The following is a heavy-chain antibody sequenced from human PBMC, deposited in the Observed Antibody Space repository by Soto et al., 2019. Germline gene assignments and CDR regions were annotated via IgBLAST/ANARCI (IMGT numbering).Heavy chain of an antibody. V-gene: IGHV4-61*01. D-gene: IGHD1-1*01. CDR2: IYHTVST. CDR3: ARDRSEDINSFDAFDV. J-gene: IGHJ3*01. Sequence: SETLSLTCTVSGGSVSSGSHYWSWVRHPPGKGLEWIAYIYHTVSTNYNPSLKSRVTISVDMSKNQFSLRLDSLTTPETAVYYCARDRSEDINSFDAFDVSGRGTMVTVSS. CDR1: GGSVSSGSHY.